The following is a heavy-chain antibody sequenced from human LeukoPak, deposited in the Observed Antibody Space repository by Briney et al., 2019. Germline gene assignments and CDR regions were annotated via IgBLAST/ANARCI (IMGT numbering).Heavy chain of an antibody. CDR3: AREAGGYSSSGFFDY. CDR2: INHSGST. Sequence: SETLSLTCAVYGGSFRGYYWSWIRQPPGKGLEWIGEINHSGSTNYNPSLKSRVTISVDTSKNQFSLKLSSVTAADTAVYYCAREAGGYSSSGFFDYWGQGTLVTVSS. J-gene: IGHJ4*02. CDR1: GGSFRGYY. V-gene: IGHV4-34*01. D-gene: IGHD6-6*01.